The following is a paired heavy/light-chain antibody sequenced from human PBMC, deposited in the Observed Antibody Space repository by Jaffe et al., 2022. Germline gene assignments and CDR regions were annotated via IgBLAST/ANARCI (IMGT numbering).Heavy chain of an antibody. V-gene: IGHV6-1*01. J-gene: IGHJ4*02. Sequence: QVQLQQSGPGLVKPSQTLSLTCAISGDSVSSNSAAWNWIRQSPSRGLEWLGRTYYRSKWYNDYAVSVKSRITINPDTSKNQFSLQLNSVTPEDTAVYYCARDHEPYCTGGVCYSYYFDYWGQGTLVTVSS. CDR2: TYYRSKWYN. D-gene: IGHD2-8*02. CDR1: GDSVSSNSAA. CDR3: ARDHEPYCTGGVCYSYYFDY.
Light chain of an antibody. V-gene: IGKV3-15*01. CDR2: GAS. Sequence: EIVMTQSPATLSVSPGERATLSCRASQSVSSNLAWYQQKPGQAPRLLIYGASTRATGIPARFSGSGSGTEFTLTISSLQSEDFAVYYCQQYNNWPPTFGQGTKVEIK. J-gene: IGKJ1*01. CDR3: QQYNNWPPT. CDR1: QSVSSN.